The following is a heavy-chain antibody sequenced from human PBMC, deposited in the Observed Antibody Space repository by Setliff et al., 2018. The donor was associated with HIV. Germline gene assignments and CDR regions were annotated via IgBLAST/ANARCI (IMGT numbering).Heavy chain of an antibody. CDR3: AREGPPVDVAGRYLQH. V-gene: IGHV3-30*02. CDR1: GFTFSNYG. J-gene: IGHJ1*01. Sequence: GGSLRLSCAASGFTFSNYGMHWVRQAPGKGLEWVAFIRHDGSNKYYADSVKGRFTISGDNSKNTLYLQMNSLRGEDTAVYHCAREGPPVDVAGRYLQHWGRGTLVTVSS. CDR2: IRHDGSNK. D-gene: IGHD2-15*01.